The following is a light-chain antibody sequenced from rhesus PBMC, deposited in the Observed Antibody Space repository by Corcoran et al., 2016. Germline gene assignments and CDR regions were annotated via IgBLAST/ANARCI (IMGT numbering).Light chain of an antibody. V-gene: IGKV3-42*01. CDR3: QQDPSWPLT. Sequence: EIVMTQSPATLSLSPGERATLSCRASQSVGSKLAWYQQKPGQAPNLLRYGASDRATGIPDRFSGSGSGTEFTLTVSRLEPEDVGVYFWQQDPSWPLTFGGGTKVELK. J-gene: IGKJ4*01. CDR1: QSVGSK. CDR2: GAS.